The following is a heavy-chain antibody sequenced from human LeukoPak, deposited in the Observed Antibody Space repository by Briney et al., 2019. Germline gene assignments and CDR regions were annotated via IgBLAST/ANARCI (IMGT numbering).Heavy chain of an antibody. CDR2: MNPNSDNT. Sequence: ASVKVSCKASGYTFTSYGINWVRQAAGQGLEWMGWMNPNSDNTGYSQNFQGRVTFTRDTSISTAYMELSSLRSEDTAVYFCARAIVMAGYCTTTRCYKPFDIWGQGTMVTVSS. J-gene: IGHJ3*02. D-gene: IGHD2-2*02. V-gene: IGHV1-8*03. CDR3: ARAIVMAGYCTTTRCYKPFDI. CDR1: GYTFTSYG.